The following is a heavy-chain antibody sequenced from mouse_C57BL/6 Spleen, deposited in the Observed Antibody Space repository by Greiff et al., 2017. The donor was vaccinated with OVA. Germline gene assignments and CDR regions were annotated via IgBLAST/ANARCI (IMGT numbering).Heavy chain of an antibody. CDR3: ARSDYEEEHFDY. D-gene: IGHD2-4*01. J-gene: IGHJ2*01. V-gene: IGHV3-6*01. CDR1: GYSITSGYY. Sequence: ASGPGLVKPSQSLSLTCPVTGYSITSGYYWNWIRQFPGNKLEWMGYISYDGSNNYNPSLKNRISITRDTSKNRFFLKLNSVTTEDTATYDCARSDYEEEHFDYWGQGTTLTVSS. CDR2: ISYDGSN.